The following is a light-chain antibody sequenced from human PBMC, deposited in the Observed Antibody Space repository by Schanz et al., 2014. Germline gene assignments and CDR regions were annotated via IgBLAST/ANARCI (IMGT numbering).Light chain of an antibody. CDR3: AAWDGSLIGYV. CDR2: SDN. Sequence: QSVLTQPPSASGTPGQRVTISCSGSSSNIGSNTVNWYQQLPGTAPKLLIYSDNQRPSGVPDRFSGSKSGTSASLAISGLQSDDEADYYCAAWDGSLIGYVFGTGTKLTVV. CDR1: SSNIGSNT. J-gene: IGLJ1*01. V-gene: IGLV1-44*01.